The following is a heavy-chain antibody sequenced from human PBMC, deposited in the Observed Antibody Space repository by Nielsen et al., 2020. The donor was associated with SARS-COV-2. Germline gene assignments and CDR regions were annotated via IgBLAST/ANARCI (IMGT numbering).Heavy chain of an antibody. Sequence: GGSLRLSCVVSGFTISTYGMSWVRQAPGKGLAWVANIKQDGSEKYYVDSVKGRFTISRDNAKNSLSLQMNSLRAEDTAVYYCARVEGSSWYFEYWGQGTLVTVSS. CDR1: GFTISTYG. V-gene: IGHV3-7*03. CDR2: IKQDGSEK. J-gene: IGHJ4*02. CDR3: ARVEGSSWYFEY. D-gene: IGHD6-13*01.